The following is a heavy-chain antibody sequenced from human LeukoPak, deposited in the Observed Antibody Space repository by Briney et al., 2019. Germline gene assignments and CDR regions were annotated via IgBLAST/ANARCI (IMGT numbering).Heavy chain of an antibody. D-gene: IGHD6-13*01. Sequence: GGCLRLSCAASGFSFVDYAMHWVRHAPGKSLEWVFGISWNGGSTGNADSVRGLFTSSIDNAKNSLYLQMNSLKAEDTALYYCAKASSSWYVAFDYWGQGTLGTVS. V-gene: IGHV3-9*01. CDR2: ISWNGGST. CDR3: AKASSSWYVAFDY. J-gene: IGHJ4*02. CDR1: GFSFVDYA.